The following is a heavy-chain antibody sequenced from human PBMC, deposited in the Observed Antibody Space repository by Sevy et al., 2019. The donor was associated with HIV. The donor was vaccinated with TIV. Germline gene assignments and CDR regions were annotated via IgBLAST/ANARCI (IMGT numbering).Heavy chain of an antibody. CDR1: GFTFNNYS. CDR3: ARGPPDGSYDYFDY. V-gene: IGHV3-21*06. D-gene: IGHD3-10*01. CDR2: VSRSSNYI. Sequence: GGSLRLSCATSGFTFNNYSMNWVRQAPGKGLEWVSSVSRSSNYIYYAESVKGRFIISRDNTKNTLYLQMNSLRVDDTALYYCARGPPDGSYDYFDYWGQGTLVTVSS. J-gene: IGHJ4*02.